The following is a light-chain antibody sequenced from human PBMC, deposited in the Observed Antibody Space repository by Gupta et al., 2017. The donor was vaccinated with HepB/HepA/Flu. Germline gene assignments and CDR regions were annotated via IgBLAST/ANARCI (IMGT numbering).Light chain of an antibody. J-gene: IGLJ2*01. CDR3: AAWDDSLNGVV. Sequence: QSVLTQPPSASGTPGQRVTISCSGSSSNIGSNTVNCYQQLPGTAPKLLIYSNNQRPSGVPDRFSGSKSGTSASLAISGLQSEDEAEYYCAAWDDSLNGVVFGGGTKLTVL. CDR1: SSNIGSNT. V-gene: IGLV1-44*01. CDR2: SNN.